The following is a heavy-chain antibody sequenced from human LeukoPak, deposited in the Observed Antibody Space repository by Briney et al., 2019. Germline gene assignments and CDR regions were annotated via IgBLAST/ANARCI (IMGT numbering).Heavy chain of an antibody. CDR3: ASGTASGWYYYFDY. Sequence: GESLKISCKGSGYRFINYWIGWVRQMPGKGLEWMGIIYPGDSDTRYSPSFQGQVTISADKSVTTAYLQWSSLKASDTAMYYCASGTASGWYYYFDYWGQGTLVTVSS. CDR2: IYPGDSDT. D-gene: IGHD6-19*01. V-gene: IGHV5-51*01. CDR1: GYRFINYW. J-gene: IGHJ4*02.